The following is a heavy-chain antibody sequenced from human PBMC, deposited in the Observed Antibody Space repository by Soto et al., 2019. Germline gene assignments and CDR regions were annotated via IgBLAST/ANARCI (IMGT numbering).Heavy chain of an antibody. CDR3: ARLGTANDAFDI. J-gene: IGHJ3*02. CDR1: GYSSTSYG. V-gene: IGHV5-10-1*01. D-gene: IGHD1-1*01. CDR2: IDLSDSYT. Sequence: ICSKGSGYSSTSYGVSWVRKMPGKGLEWMGRIDLSDSYTNYSPSFQGHVTISADKSISTAYLQWSSLKASDTAMYYCARLGTANDAFDIWGQGTMVTVSS.